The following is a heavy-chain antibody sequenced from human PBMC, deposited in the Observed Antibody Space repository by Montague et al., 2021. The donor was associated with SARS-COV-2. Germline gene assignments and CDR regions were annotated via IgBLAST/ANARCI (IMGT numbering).Heavy chain of an antibody. Sequence: TLSLTCTVSGGSISSGSYYWNWIRQPAGKGLEWFGRIYTSGSTXYNPSLKSRVTISVDTSKNQFSLKLSSVTAADTAVYYCARESLHLTGYYNDYFDYWGQGTLVTVSS. CDR3: ARESLHLTGYYNDYFDY. CDR1: GGSISSGSYY. CDR2: IYTSGST. D-gene: IGHD3-9*01. V-gene: IGHV4-61*02. J-gene: IGHJ4*02.